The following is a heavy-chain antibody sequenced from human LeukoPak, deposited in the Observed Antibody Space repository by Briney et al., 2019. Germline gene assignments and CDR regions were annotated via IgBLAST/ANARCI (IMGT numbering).Heavy chain of an antibody. J-gene: IGHJ4*02. V-gene: IGHV3-23*01. CDR2: ISGSGGST. D-gene: IGHD5-12*01. Sequence: GGSLRLSCAASGFTFSSYAMIWVRQAPGKGLEWISAISGSGGSTYYAASVKGRFTISRDNSKNTLYLQMNSLRAEDTAVYYCANDVGVDRDYYFDYWGQGTLVTVSS. CDR3: ANDVGVDRDYYFDY. CDR1: GFTFSSYA.